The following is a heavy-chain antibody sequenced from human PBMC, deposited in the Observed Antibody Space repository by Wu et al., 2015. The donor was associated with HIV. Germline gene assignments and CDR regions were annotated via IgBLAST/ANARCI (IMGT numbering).Heavy chain of an antibody. J-gene: IGHJ4*02. V-gene: IGHV1-69*05. D-gene: IGHD1-26*01. Sequence: QVQLVQSGAEVKKPGSSVKISCKASGKTYNAINWVRQAPGQGLEWMGGIIPLLGTTDYAQIFQGRVTITTDESTSTAYMRLSSLRSEDTAVYYCAKGNSGTYSGDFDYWGQGNPGHRLL. CDR3: AKGNSGTYSGDFDY. CDR2: IIPLLGTT. CDR1: GKTYNA.